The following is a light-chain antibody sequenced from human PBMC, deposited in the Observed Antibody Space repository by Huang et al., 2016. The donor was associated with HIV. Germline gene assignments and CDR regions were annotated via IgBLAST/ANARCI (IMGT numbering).Light chain of an antibody. V-gene: IGKV3-15*01. CDR1: QTVNSN. CDR3: QQYNNWLA. Sequence: EIVMTQSPATLSVSPGERATLSCRASQTVNSNLAWYQHKPGQAPRLLIYGASTRATGVPARFSGSVSVTKFTLTISSLQSEDFAVYYCQQYNNWLAFGQGTKVEIK. CDR2: GAS. J-gene: IGKJ1*01.